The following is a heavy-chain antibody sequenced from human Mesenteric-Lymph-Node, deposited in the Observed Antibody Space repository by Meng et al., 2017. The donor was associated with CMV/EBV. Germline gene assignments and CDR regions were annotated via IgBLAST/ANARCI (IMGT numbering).Heavy chain of an antibody. CDR2: IFYSGTT. CDR3: ARHLTGWYQGIISA. D-gene: IGHD6-19*01. CDR1: AGSTFDDCHS. J-gene: IGHJ1*01. V-gene: IGHV4-39*01. Sequence: SAGSTFDDCHSCAWLRQPAGRRLECIASIFYSGTTYYNPSLKSRVTISVDTSKNQFSLKLNSLTAADTAVYYCARHLTGWYQGIISAWGQGTLVTVSS.